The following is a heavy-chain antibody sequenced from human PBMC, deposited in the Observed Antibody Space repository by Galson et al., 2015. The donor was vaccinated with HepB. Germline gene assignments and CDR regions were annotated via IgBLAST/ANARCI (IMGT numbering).Heavy chain of an antibody. J-gene: IGHJ5*02. D-gene: IGHD6-13*01. Sequence: SVKVSCKASGYTFTSYAMNWVRQAPGQGLEWMGWINTKTGNPTYAQGFTGRFVFSLDTSVSTGYLQISSLKAEDTAVYYCARNPSSWYGVRWFDPWGQGTLVTVSS. V-gene: IGHV7-4-1*02. CDR3: ARNPSSWYGVRWFDP. CDR2: INTKTGNP. CDR1: GYTFTSYA.